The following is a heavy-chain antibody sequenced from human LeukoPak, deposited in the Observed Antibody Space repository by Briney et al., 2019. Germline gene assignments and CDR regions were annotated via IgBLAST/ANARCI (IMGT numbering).Heavy chain of an antibody. CDR2: IIPIFGTA. V-gene: IGHV1-69*13. CDR1: GGTFSSYA. J-gene: IGHJ3*02. Sequence: GASVKVSCKASGGTFSSYAISWGRQAPGQGLEWMGGIIPIFGTANYAQKFQGRVTITADESTSTAYMELSSLRSEDTAVYYCARSSRAAYYYDSSGYRAFDIWGQGTMVTVSS. CDR3: ARSSRAAYYYDSSGYRAFDI. D-gene: IGHD3-22*01.